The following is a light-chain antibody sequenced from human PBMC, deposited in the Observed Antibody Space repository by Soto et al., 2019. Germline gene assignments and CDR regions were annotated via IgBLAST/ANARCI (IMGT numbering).Light chain of an antibody. CDR2: VAS. V-gene: IGKV3-15*01. J-gene: IGKJ5*01. CDR3: QQYGSSPPIT. Sequence: EIVMTQSPATLSVSPGERATLSCRSSQTIRNNLAWYQQKPGQAPRLLIYVASTRATDIPARFSGSGSGTDFTLTISRLEPEDFAVYYCQQYGSSPPITFGQGTRLEIK. CDR1: QTIRNN.